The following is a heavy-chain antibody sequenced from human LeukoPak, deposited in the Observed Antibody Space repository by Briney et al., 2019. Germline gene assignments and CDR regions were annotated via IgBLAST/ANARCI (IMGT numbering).Heavy chain of an antibody. CDR1: GYTFTSYY. J-gene: IGHJ4*02. V-gene: IGHV1-46*03. Sequence: PSVKVSCKASGYTFTSYYMHWVRQPPGQGREWMGIINPRGGSTIYAQKFQGRVTMTRDTSTSTVYMELSSLRSEDTAVYYCARAPYCGGDCYYFDYWGQGTLVTVPS. D-gene: IGHD2-21*01. CDR2: INPRGGST. CDR3: ARAPYCGGDCYYFDY.